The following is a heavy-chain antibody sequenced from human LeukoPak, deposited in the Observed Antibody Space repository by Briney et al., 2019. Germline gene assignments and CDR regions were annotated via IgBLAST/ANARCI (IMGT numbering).Heavy chain of an antibody. Sequence: PSETLSLTCTVSGGSISSSSHYWGWIRQPPGKGLEWIGSIYYSGSTYYNPSLKSRVTISVDTSKNQFSLKLSSVTAADTAVYYCARQLGYCSSTSCYADKVDYWGQGTLVTVSS. CDR1: GGSISSSSHY. D-gene: IGHD2-2*01. CDR3: ARQLGYCSSTSCYADKVDY. CDR2: IYYSGST. J-gene: IGHJ4*02. V-gene: IGHV4-39*01.